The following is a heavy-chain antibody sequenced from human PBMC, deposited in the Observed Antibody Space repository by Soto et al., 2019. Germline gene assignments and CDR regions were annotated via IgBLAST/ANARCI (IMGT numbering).Heavy chain of an antibody. CDR2: FDPEDGET. Sequence: ASVKVACKVSGYTLTELSMHWVRQAPGKGLEWMGGFDPEDGETIYAQKFQGRVTMTEDTSTDTAYMELSSLRSEDTAVYYCATDVDLLADAFDIWGQGTMVTVSS. V-gene: IGHV1-24*01. CDR3: ATDVDLLADAFDI. CDR1: GYTLTELS. J-gene: IGHJ3*02. D-gene: IGHD5-12*01.